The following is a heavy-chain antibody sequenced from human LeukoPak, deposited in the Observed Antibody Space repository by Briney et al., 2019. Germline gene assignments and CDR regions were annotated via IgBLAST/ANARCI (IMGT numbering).Heavy chain of an antibody. V-gene: IGHV1-2*02. D-gene: IGHD6-13*01. J-gene: IGHJ6*02. CDR3: ARVLAAAGSGVIY. Sequence: ASVKVSCKASGYTFTGYYMHWVRQAPGQGLEWMGWINPNSGGTNYAQKFQGRVTMTRDTSISTAYMELGRLRSDDTAVYYCARVLAAAGSGVIYWGQGTTVTVSS. CDR2: INPNSGGT. CDR1: GYTFTGYY.